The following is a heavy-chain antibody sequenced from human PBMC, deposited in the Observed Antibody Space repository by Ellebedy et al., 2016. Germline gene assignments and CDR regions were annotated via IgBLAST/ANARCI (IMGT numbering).Heavy chain of an antibody. V-gene: IGHV3-74*01. Sequence: GESLKTSCAAPGFDFSVSWMHWVRQAPGKGLVGVSQINLDGSAIIYADSVKGRFTISRDDTKNVLSLQMDSLRVEDTALYYCERDNYGSMEYWGQGTLVTVSS. J-gene: IGHJ4*02. CDR3: ERDNYGSMEY. CDR1: GFDFSVSW. D-gene: IGHD3-10*01. CDR2: INLDGSAI.